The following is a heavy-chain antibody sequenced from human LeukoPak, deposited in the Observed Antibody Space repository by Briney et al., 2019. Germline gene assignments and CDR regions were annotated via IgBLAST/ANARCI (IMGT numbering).Heavy chain of an antibody. D-gene: IGHD3-3*01. Sequence: PGGSLRLSCAASGFTFSSYAVGWVRQAPGKGLEWVSAISGSGGSTYYADSVKGRFTISRDNSKNTLYLQMNSLRAEDTAVYYCAKEGGITIFGVVIKPLNWFDPWGQGTLVTVSS. CDR2: ISGSGGST. J-gene: IGHJ5*02. V-gene: IGHV3-23*01. CDR3: AKEGGITIFGVVIKPLNWFDP. CDR1: GFTFSSYA.